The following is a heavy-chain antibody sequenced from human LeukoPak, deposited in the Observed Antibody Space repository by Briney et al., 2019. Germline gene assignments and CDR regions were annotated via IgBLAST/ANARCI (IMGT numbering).Heavy chain of an antibody. CDR1: GFTFSDYH. CDR3: ASGPYSYGPDY. V-gene: IGHV3-11*01. CDR2: ISSSGSTI. J-gene: IGHJ4*02. Sequence: PGGSLRFSCTASGFTFSDYHMNWIRQAPGKGLEWVSYISSSGSTIYYADSVKGRFTISRDNAKNSLYLQMNSLRAEDTAVYYCASGPYSYGPDYWGQGTLVTVSS. D-gene: IGHD5-18*01.